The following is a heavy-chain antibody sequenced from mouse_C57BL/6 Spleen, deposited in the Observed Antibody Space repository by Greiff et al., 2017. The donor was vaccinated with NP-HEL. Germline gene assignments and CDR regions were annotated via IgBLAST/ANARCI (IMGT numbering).Heavy chain of an antibody. Sequence: QVQLQQSGPELVKPGASVKISCKASGYAFSSSWMNWVKQRPGKGLEWIGRIYPGDGDTNYNGKFKGKATLTADKSSSTAYMQLSSLTSEDSAVYFCATRGYYGSSPPWFAYWGQGTLVTVSA. CDR3: ATRGYYGSSPPWFAY. CDR1: GYAFSSSW. J-gene: IGHJ3*01. V-gene: IGHV1-82*01. D-gene: IGHD1-1*01. CDR2: IYPGDGDT.